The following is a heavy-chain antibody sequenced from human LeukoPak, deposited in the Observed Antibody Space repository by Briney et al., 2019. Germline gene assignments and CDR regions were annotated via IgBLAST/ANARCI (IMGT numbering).Heavy chain of an antibody. CDR3: ARRPAAAGTVFGY. Sequence: PSETLSLTCAVYGGSFSGYYWSWIRQPPGKGLEWIGEINHSGSTNYNPSLKSRVTISVDTSKNQFSLKLSSVTAADTAVYYCARRPAAAGTVFGYWGQGTLVTVSS. D-gene: IGHD6-13*01. CDR2: INHSGST. J-gene: IGHJ4*02. V-gene: IGHV4-34*01. CDR1: GGSFSGYY.